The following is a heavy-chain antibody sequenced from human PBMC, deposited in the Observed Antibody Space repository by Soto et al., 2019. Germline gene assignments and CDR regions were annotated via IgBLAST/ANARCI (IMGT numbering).Heavy chain of an antibody. CDR2: ISSNGGST. CDR3: VKDPPHSSSWFPNWFDP. Sequence: EVQLVESGGGLVQPGGSLRLSCSASGFTFSSYAMHWVRQAPGKGLEYVSAISSNGGSTYYADSVKGRFTISRDNSKNTLYLQMSSLRAEDTAVYYCVKDPPHSSSWFPNWFDPWGQGTLVTVSS. J-gene: IGHJ5*02. V-gene: IGHV3-64D*08. D-gene: IGHD6-13*01. CDR1: GFTFSSYA.